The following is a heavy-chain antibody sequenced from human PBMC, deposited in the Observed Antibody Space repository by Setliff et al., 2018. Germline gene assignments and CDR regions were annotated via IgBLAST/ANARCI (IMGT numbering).Heavy chain of an antibody. D-gene: IGHD2-2*01. CDR3: ARTSTARYFDL. V-gene: IGHV4-38-2*01. J-gene: IGHJ2*01. CDR1: DFSVSPVYY. CDR2: IYYSGTT. Sequence: SETLSLTCVVSDFSVSPVYYWGWIRQPPGKGLEWIASIYYSGTTYYNPSFKSRVTMSVDASKSQISLKLDSVTAADTALYYCARTSTARYFDLWGRGTLVT.